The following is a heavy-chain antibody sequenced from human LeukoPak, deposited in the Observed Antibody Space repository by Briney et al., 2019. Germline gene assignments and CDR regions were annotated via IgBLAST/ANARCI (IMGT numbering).Heavy chain of an antibody. Sequence: PSETLSLTCTVSGGSISSYYWSWIRQPAGKGLEWIGRIYTSGSTNYNPSLKSRVTMSVDTSKNQFSLKLSSVTAADTAVYYCARDLQVSGIVNYYYYMDVWGKGTTVTVSS. V-gene: IGHV4-4*07. CDR2: IYTSGST. CDR1: GGSISSYY. CDR3: ARDLQVSGIVNYYYYMDV. D-gene: IGHD1-26*01. J-gene: IGHJ6*03.